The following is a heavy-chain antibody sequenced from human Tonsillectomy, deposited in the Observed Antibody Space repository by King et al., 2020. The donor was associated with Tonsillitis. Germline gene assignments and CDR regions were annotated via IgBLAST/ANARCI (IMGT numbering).Heavy chain of an antibody. CDR3: ARHPQWLVPSDY. CDR2: VYYTGNT. V-gene: IGHV4-39*01. CDR1: GGSVNSYNHF. Sequence: QLQESGPGLVKPSETLSLTCTVSGGSVNSYNHFWGWIRQPPGGGLEWIGIVYYTGNTYYNPSLKSRVTISVDTSNNQFSLKLSSVTAADAGVYYCARHPQWLVPSDYWGQGTLVTVSS. J-gene: IGHJ4*02. D-gene: IGHD6-19*01.